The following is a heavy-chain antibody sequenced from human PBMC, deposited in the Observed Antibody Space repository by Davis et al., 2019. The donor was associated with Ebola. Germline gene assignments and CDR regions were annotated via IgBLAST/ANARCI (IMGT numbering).Heavy chain of an antibody. Sequence: AASVKVSCKASGGTFSSYAISWVRQAPGQRLEWMGGIIPVFATTNYARTFQGKVTITAEASANTVYMEMSSLRSEDTAVYYWVRGPYCGGDCYSGFSHHYMDVWAKGTTVTVSS. CDR1: GGTFSSYA. D-gene: IGHD2-21*01. CDR3: VRGPYCGGDCYSGFSHHYMDV. J-gene: IGHJ6*03. V-gene: IGHV1-69*13. CDR2: IIPVFATT.